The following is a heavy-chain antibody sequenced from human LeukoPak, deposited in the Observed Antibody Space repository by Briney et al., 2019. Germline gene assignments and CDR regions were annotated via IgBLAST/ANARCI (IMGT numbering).Heavy chain of an antibody. CDR1: GFTFDDYA. D-gene: IGHD3-10*01. CDR3: AKDFYYGSGRPKYYFDY. CDR2: ISWNSGSI. Sequence: GGSLRLSCAASGFTFDDYAMHWVRQAPGKGLEWVSGISWNSGSIGYADSVKGRFTISRDNAKNSLYLQMNSLRAEDTALYYCAKDFYYGSGRPKYYFDYWGQGTLVTVSS. V-gene: IGHV3-9*01. J-gene: IGHJ4*02.